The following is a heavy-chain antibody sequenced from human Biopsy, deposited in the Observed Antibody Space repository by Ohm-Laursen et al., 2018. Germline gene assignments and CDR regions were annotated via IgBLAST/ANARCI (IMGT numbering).Heavy chain of an antibody. CDR1: GFTFSRNA. V-gene: IGHV3-23*01. CDR3: ANRHTTYWYFDL. Sequence: SLRLSCTASGFTFSRNAMSWVRQGPEKGLEWVSDISVSGGSTHYADSVKGRFTISRDNSKNTLYLQMNSLRAEDTAVYYCANRHTTYWYFDLWGRGTLVTVSS. D-gene: IGHD1-1*01. CDR2: ISVSGGST. J-gene: IGHJ2*01.